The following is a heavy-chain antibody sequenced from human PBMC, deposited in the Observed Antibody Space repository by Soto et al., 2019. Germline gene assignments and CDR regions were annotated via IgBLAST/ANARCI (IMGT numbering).Heavy chain of an antibody. V-gene: IGHV3-64*01. CDR1: GFTFSSYA. Sequence: EVQLVESGGGLVQPGGSLRLSCAASGFTFSSYAMKWVRQAPGKGLESVSAITSNGGNTDYASSVKGRFTISRDNSKNTLYLQMGSLRAEDMAVYYCERRIPVGYGVDVWGQETTVTVSS. CDR2: ITSNGGNT. D-gene: IGHD2-21*01. CDR3: ERRIPVGYGVDV. J-gene: IGHJ6*02.